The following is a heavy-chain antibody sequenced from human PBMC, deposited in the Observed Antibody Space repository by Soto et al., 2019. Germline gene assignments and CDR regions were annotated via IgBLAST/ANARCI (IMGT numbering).Heavy chain of an antibody. J-gene: IGHJ1*01. Sequence: ASVKVSCKASGYTFTSXAMHWVRQAPGQRLEWMGWINAGNGNTKYSQKFQGRVTITRDTSASTAYMELSSLRSEDTAVYYCASSPLPITMIVVVASFQHWGQGTLVTVSS. CDR3: ASSPLPITMIVVVASFQH. V-gene: IGHV1-3*01. CDR2: INAGNGNT. D-gene: IGHD3-22*01. CDR1: GYTFTSXA.